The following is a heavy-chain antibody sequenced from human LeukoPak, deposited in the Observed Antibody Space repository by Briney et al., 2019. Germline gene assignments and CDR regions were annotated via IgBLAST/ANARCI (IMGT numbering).Heavy chain of an antibody. Sequence: GRSLRLSCAASGFTFSSYAIHWVRQVPGKGLEWVAVISYDGSNKYYADSVKGRFTISRDNSKNTLYLQMNSLRAEDTAVYYCAREDDNWFDPWGQGTLVTVSS. CDR3: AREDDNWFDP. V-gene: IGHV3-30*04. J-gene: IGHJ5*02. CDR1: GFTFSSYA. CDR2: ISYDGSNK.